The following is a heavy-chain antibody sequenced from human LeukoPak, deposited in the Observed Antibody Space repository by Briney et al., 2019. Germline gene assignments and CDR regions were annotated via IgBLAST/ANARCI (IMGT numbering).Heavy chain of an antibody. CDR3: AKSSPILRYFDWLSGMDY. J-gene: IGHJ4*02. Sequence: GGSLRLSCAASGFVFGDYGMHWVRQAPGKGLEWVTMVRNDGSDKYFADSVKGRFTISRDNSKNTLYLQMNSLRAEDTAVYYCAKSSPILRYFDWLSGMDYWGQGTLVTVSS. CDR1: GFVFGDYG. V-gene: IGHV3-30*02. CDR2: VRNDGSDK. D-gene: IGHD3-9*01.